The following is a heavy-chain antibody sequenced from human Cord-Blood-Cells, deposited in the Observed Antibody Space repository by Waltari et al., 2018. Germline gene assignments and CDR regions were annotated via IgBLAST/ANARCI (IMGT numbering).Heavy chain of an antibody. J-gene: IGHJ6*02. D-gene: IGHD6-19*01. CDR3: ARQQDSSGWHYYYGMDV. Sequence: QLQLQESGPGLVKPSETLSLTCTVSGGSISSSSYYWGWIRQPPGKGLEWIGSIYYSGSTDYNPSLKSRVTISVDTSKNQFSLKLSSVTAADTAVYYCARQQDSSGWHYYYGMDVWGQGTTVTVSS. CDR1: GGSISSSSYY. V-gene: IGHV4-39*01. CDR2: IYYSGST.